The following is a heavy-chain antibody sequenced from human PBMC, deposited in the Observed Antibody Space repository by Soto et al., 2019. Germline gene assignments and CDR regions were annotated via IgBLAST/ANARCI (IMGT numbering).Heavy chain of an antibody. CDR1: GYNFTSYW. D-gene: IGHD2-2*01. Sequence: GESLKISCKGSGYNFTSYWITWVRQVPGKGLEWMGRIDPSDSYTDYNPSFQGHVTISADKSINTAYVQWSSLKASDTAMCYCARHQVPSKHYGMDVWGQGTTVTVSS. V-gene: IGHV5-10-1*01. J-gene: IGHJ6*02. CDR3: ARHQVPSKHYGMDV. CDR2: IDPSDSYT.